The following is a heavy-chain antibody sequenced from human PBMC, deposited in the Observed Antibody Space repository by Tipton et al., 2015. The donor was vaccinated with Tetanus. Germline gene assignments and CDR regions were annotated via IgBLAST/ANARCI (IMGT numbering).Heavy chain of an antibody. CDR3: VIETTTISGGIYYYYFGTDV. V-gene: IGHV4-39*01. J-gene: IGHJ6*02. CDR2: VYYSGTT. Sequence: LVQPSETLSLTCTVSGGSISDSNSYWGWIRQSPGKGLEWVGSVYYSGTTYYNPSLRSRVTISTDTSRNQFSLRLNSVTAADTAVYYCVIETTTISGGIYYYYFGTDVWGQGTTVTVSS. D-gene: IGHD5-24*01. CDR1: GGSISDSNSY.